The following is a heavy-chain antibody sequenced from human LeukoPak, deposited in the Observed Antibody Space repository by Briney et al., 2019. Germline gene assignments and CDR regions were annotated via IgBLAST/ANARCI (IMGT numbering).Heavy chain of an antibody. CDR1: GSSISSSSYY. V-gene: IGHV4-39*01. CDR2: IYYSGST. J-gene: IGHJ4*02. D-gene: IGHD3-16*02. Sequence: PSETLSLTCTVSGSSISSSSYYWGWIRQPPGKGLEWIGSIYYSGSTYYNPSLKSRVTISVDTSKNQFSLKLSSVTAADTAVYYCVSGYDYVWGSYRPSLYFDYWGQGTLVTVSS. CDR3: VSGYDYVWGSYRPSLYFDY.